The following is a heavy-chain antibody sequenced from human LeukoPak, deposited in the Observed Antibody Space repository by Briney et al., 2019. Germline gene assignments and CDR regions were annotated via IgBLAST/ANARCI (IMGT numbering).Heavy chain of an antibody. D-gene: IGHD1-26*01. CDR1: GGSINSYY. CDR2: IYYRGNT. CDR3: ARGGLGPTTFWFDP. J-gene: IGHJ5*02. Sequence: SETLSLTCTVSGGSINSYYWTWIRQPPGEGLEWIGYIYYRGNTNYNPSLKSRVTISIDRSKSQFSLKLSSVTAADTAVYYCARGGLGPTTFWFDPRGQGTRVTVSS. V-gene: IGHV4-59*01.